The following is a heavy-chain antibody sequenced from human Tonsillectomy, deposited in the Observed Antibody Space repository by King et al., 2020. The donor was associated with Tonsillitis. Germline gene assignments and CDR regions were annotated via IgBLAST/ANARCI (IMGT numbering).Heavy chain of an antibody. V-gene: IGHV3-7*01. CDR2: IKQDGSEK. D-gene: IGHD5-24*01. CDR1: GFTFSSYW. Sequence: EVQLVESGGGLVQPGGSLRLSCAASGFTFSSYWMSWVRQAPGKGLEWVANIKQDGSEKYYVDSVKGRFTISRDNAKNSLYLRMNSLRAEDTAVYYCARDDKRWLQSLDYWGQGTLVTVSS. CDR3: ARDDKRWLQSLDY. J-gene: IGHJ4*02.